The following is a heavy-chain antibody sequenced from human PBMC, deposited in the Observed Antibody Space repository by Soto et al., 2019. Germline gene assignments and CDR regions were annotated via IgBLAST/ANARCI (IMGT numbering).Heavy chain of an antibody. CDR2: TYYRSKWYN. J-gene: IGHJ4*02. CDR1: GDSVSSNSAA. D-gene: IGHD3-10*01. V-gene: IGHV6-1*01. Sequence: SQTLSLTCAISGDSVSSNSAAWNWIRQSPSRGLEWLGRTYYRSKWYNDYAVSVKSRITINPDTSKNQFSLQLNSVTPEDTAVYYCARAGGLWFGELSYYFDYWGQGTLVTVSS. CDR3: ARAGGLWFGELSYYFDY.